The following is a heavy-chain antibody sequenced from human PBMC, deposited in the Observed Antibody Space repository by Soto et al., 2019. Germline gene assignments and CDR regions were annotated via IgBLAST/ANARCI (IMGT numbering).Heavy chain of an antibody. CDR2: IYHSGTT. Sequence: QVQLQESGPGLVKPSQTLSLTCTVSGGSINSGGYYWSWIRQHPGKGLEWIGYIYHSGTTYYNPYLQRRVSISVDTSKNQITLKLTSVTAADTAVYYGEWGRGSQLLGWFDPWGQGTLVTVSS. CDR1: GGSINSGGYY. V-gene: IGHV4-31*03. J-gene: IGHJ5*02. D-gene: IGHD2-2*01. CDR3: EWGRGSQLLGWFDP.